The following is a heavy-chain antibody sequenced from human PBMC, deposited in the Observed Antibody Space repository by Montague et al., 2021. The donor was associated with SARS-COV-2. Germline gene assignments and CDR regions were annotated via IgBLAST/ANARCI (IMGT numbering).Heavy chain of an antibody. D-gene: IGHD3-22*01. J-gene: IGHJ6*02. CDR2: IFHSGIT. V-gene: IGHV4-59*13. CDR3: ARGGGYYNYGLDV. CDR1: GGSISSYY. Sequence: SETLSLTCSVSGGSISSYYWSWIRQSPGKGLEWIEYIFHSGITDYNPSLKSRVTISVDMSKNQFSLQLNSVTAADTAVYYCARGGGYYNYGLDVWGPGTTVTVSS.